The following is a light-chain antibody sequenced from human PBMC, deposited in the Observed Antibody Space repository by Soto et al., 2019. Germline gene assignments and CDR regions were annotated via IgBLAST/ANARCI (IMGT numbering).Light chain of an antibody. CDR3: QQYSYWLPLT. Sequence: EIVMTQSPATLSVSAGERVTLSCRASQSVSSNLAWYQQKPGQAPRLLIYGASTRATGIPARFSGSGSGTDITLTMCRLRSVVFALYCGQQYSYWLPLTFGGGTKIEIK. J-gene: IGKJ4*01. V-gene: IGKV3D-15*01. CDR1: QSVSSN. CDR2: GAS.